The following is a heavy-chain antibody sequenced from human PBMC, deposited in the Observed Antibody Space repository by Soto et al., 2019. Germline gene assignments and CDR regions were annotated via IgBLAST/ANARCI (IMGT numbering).Heavy chain of an antibody. V-gene: IGHV1-2*02. CDR3: ASVRPAEWLVPWSDP. CDR1: GYTFTGYY. J-gene: IGHJ5*02. D-gene: IGHD6-19*01. CDR2: INPNSGGT. Sequence: ASVKVSCKASGYTFTGYYMHWVRQAPGQGLEWMGWINPNSGGTNYAQKFQGRVTMTRDTSISTAYMELSRLRSDDTAVYYCASVRPAEWLVPWSDPWGQGTLVTVSS.